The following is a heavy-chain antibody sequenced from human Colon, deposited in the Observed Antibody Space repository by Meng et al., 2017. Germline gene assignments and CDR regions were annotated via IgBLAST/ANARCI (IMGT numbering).Heavy chain of an antibody. V-gene: IGHV3-33*01. Sequence: GGSLRLSCAASGFIFRKYGMHWVRQAPGKGLERVAVIWYDGSKTYYADSVKGRFTISRDYSKNTVFLQMNTLKAEDTAVYYCAGDNDGNSQFSQFDYWGQGTLVTVSS. CDR3: AGDNDGNSQFSQFDY. J-gene: IGHJ4*02. D-gene: IGHD2/OR15-2a*01. CDR1: GFIFRKYG. CDR2: IWYDGSKT.